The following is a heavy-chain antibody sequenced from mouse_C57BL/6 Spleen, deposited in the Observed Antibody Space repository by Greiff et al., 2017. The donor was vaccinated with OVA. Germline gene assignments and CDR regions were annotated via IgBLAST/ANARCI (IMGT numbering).Heavy chain of an antibody. CDR2: IDPNSGGT. Sequence: QVQLQQPGAELVKPGASVKLSCKASGYTFTSYWMHWVKQRPGRGLEWIGRIDPNSGGTKYNEKFKSKATLTVDKPSSTAYMQLSSLTSEDSAVYYCARSRWGDYDGYYYAMDYWGQGTSVTVSS. V-gene: IGHV1-72*01. J-gene: IGHJ4*01. D-gene: IGHD2-4*01. CDR1: GYTFTSYW. CDR3: ARSRWGDYDGYYYAMDY.